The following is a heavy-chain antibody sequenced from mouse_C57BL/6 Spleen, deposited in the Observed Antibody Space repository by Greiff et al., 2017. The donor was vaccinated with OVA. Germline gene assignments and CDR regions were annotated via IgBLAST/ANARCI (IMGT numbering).Heavy chain of an antibody. Sequence: QVQLQQSGAELVRPGASVKLSCKASGYTFTSYGISWVKQRTGQGLEWIGEIYPRSGNTYYNEKFKGKATLTADKSSSTAYMEIRSLTSEDSAVYFCASPASYYGSCYYYFDYWGQGTTLTVSS. CDR3: ASPASYYGSCYYYFDY. J-gene: IGHJ2*01. CDR2: IYPRSGNT. V-gene: IGHV1-81*01. D-gene: IGHD1-1*01. CDR1: GYTFTSYG.